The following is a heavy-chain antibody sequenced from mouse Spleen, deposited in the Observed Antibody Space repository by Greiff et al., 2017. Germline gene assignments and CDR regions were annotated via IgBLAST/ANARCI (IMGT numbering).Heavy chain of an antibody. V-gene: IGHV5-6*01. D-gene: IGHD2-2*01. J-gene: IGHJ3*01. CDR2: ISSGGSYT. CDR1: GFTFSSYG. CDR3: ARLYGYGDEFAY. Sequence: EVQLVESGGDLVKPGGSLKLSCAASGFTFSSYGMSWVRQTPDKRLEWVATISSGGSYTYYPDSVKGRFTISRDNAKNTLYLQMSSLKSEDTAMYYCARLYGYGDEFAYWGQGTLVTVSA.